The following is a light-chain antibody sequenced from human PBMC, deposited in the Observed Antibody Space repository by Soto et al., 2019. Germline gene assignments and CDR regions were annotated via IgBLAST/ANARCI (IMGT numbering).Light chain of an antibody. CDR1: QSISRS. V-gene: IGKV3-15*01. J-gene: IGKJ2*01. CDR2: DAP. CDR3: HQYNSWPPGT. Sequence: IVLTQSPATLSLSPGERATLSCRASQSISRSLAWYQQKPGQAPRLLISDAPTRATGIPARFSGSGSGTEFTLTISSLQSEDFALYYCHQYNSWPPGTFGQGTKVDIK.